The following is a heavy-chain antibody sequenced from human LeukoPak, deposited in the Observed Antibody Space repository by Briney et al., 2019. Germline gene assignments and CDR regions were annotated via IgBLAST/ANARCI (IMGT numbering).Heavy chain of an antibody. CDR2: IYTSGST. CDR3: ARGDYGSGSYNFDY. D-gene: IGHD3-10*01. J-gene: IGHJ4*02. V-gene: IGHV4-61*02. Sequence: PSETLSLTCTVSGGSISSGSYYWSWIRQPAGKGLEWIGRIYTSGSTNCNPSLKSRVTISVDTSKNQFSLKLSSVTAADTAVYYCARGDYGSGSYNFDYWGQGTLVTVSS. CDR1: GGSISSGSYY.